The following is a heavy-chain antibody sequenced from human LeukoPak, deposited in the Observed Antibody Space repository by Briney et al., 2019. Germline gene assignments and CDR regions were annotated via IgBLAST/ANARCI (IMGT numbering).Heavy chain of an antibody. CDR2: ISGSGDNT. D-gene: IGHD3-22*01. CDR3: AKGSYYDSSGSFYFDY. V-gene: IGHV3-23*01. Sequence: GGSLRLSRAASGFTFSSYAMSWVRQAPGKGLGWVSGISGSGDNTYYADSVKGRFTISRDNSKNTLYVQVNSLGTEDTAAYYCAKGSYYDSSGSFYFDYWGQGTLVTVSS. CDR1: GFTFSSYA. J-gene: IGHJ4*02.